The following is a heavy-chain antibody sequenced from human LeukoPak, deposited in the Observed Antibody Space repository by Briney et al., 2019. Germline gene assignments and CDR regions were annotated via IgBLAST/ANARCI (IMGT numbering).Heavy chain of an antibody. V-gene: IGHV3-66*01. D-gene: IGHD6-19*01. J-gene: IGHJ4*02. CDR3: ATSPVTGMIYFDY. Sequence: GGSLRLSCAASGFTVSNYYMSWVRQAPGKGLEWVSVIYSGGDTYYADSVKGRFTISRDNSKNTLYLQMNNLRAEDTAVYYCATSPVTGMIYFDYWGQGNLVTVSS. CDR1: GFTVSNYY. CDR2: IYSGGDT.